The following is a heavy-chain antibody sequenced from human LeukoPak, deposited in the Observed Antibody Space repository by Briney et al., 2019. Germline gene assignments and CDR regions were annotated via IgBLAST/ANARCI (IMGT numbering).Heavy chain of an antibody. CDR2: IIPIFGTA. CDR1: GGTFSSYA. V-gene: IGHV1-69*13. CDR3: AREAAAASLSPYYFDY. D-gene: IGHD6-13*01. Sequence: SVKVSCKASGGTFSSYAISWVRQAPGQGLEWMGGIIPIFGTANYAQKFQGRVTITADESTSTACMELSSLRSEDTAVYYCAREAAAASLSPYYFDYWGQGTLVTVSS. J-gene: IGHJ4*02.